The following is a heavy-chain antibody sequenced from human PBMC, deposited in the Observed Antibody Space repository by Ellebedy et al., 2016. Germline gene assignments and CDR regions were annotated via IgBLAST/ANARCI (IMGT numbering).Heavy chain of an antibody. Sequence: GESLKISXAASGFTFSNFFMSWVRQAPGKGLEWVSTISGGGDKTDFADSVKGRFTISRDNSKNILYLEMNNLRAEDTAVYYCRQGHYADYWGQGTLVTVSS. V-gene: IGHV3-23*01. CDR1: GFTFSNFF. CDR3: RQGHYADY. J-gene: IGHJ4*02. CDR2: ISGGGDKT.